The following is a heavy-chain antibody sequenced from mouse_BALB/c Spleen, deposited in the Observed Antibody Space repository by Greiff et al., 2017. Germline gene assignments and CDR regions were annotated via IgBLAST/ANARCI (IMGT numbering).Heavy chain of an antibody. V-gene: IGHV5-4*02. J-gene: IGHJ2*01. CDR2: ISDGGSYT. D-gene: IGHD1-1*01. CDR1: GFTFSDYY. Sequence: EVKLMESGGGLVKPGGSLKLSCAASGFTFSDYYMYWVRQTPEKRLEWVATISDGGSYTYYPDSVKGRFTISRDNAKNNLYLQMSSLKSEDTAMYYCASGSRGFDYWGQGTTLTVSS. CDR3: ASGSRGFDY.